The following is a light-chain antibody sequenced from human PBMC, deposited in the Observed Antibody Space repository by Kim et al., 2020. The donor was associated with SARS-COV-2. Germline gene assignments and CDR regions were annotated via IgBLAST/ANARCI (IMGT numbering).Light chain of an antibody. J-gene: IGKJ2*01. CDR2: DAS. V-gene: IGKV3-11*01. CDR3: QQRSSWPYT. Sequence: SLCPGERATLSCRASQSVSSYSAWYQQKPGQAPRLLIYDASNRATGIPARFSGSGSGTDFTLTISSLEPEDFAVYYCQQRSSWPYTFGQGTKLEI. CDR1: QSVSSY.